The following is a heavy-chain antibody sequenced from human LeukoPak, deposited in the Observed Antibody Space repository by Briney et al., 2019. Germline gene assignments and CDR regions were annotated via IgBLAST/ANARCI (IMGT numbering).Heavy chain of an antibody. D-gene: IGHD2-21*02. CDR1: GFTFSSHG. Sequence: GGSLRLSCAASGFTFSSHGMSWVRQAPGKGLEWVSTISGSGDNTYYADSVKGRFTVSRDSSKNTLYVQMKSLRAEDTAVYYCAKDFVVVPGNVNYFDYWGQGTLVTVSS. V-gene: IGHV3-23*01. CDR2: ISGSGDNT. J-gene: IGHJ4*02. CDR3: AKDFVVVPGNVNYFDY.